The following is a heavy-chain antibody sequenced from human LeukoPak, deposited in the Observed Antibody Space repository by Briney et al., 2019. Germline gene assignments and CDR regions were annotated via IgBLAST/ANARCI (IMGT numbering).Heavy chain of an antibody. CDR1: GFTFNSYS. V-gene: IGHV3-21*01. J-gene: IGHJ5*02. Sequence: GGSLRLSCAASGFTFNSYSMNWVRQAPGKGLEWVSSISSSSIYIYYADSVKGRFTVSRDNSKNTLYLQMNSLRAEDTAVYYCAREGYLGYCSGGSCFNWFDPWGQGTLVTVSS. CDR2: ISSSSIYI. CDR3: AREGYLGYCSGGSCFNWFDP. D-gene: IGHD2-15*01.